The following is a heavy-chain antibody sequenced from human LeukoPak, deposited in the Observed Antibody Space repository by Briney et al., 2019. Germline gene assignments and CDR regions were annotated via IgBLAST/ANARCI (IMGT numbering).Heavy chain of an antibody. CDR3: VRGGYSSGRWDY. J-gene: IGHJ4*02. CDR1: GYTFIDYY. D-gene: IGHD6-19*01. Sequence: GASVKVSCKASGYTFIDYYMHWVRQAPGQGLEWMGIINPSGGSTSYAQKFQGRVTMTRDTSTSTVYMELSSLRSEDTAVYYCVRGGYSSGRWDYWGQGTLVTVSS. V-gene: IGHV1-46*01. CDR2: INPSGGST.